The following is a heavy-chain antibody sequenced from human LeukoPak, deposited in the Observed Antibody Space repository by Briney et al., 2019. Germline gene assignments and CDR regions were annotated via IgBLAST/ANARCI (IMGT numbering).Heavy chain of an antibody. V-gene: IGHV3-66*02. J-gene: IGHJ6*03. CDR2: IYSGGST. Sequence: LAGGSLRLSCAAPGFTVSSNYMSWVRQAPGKGLEWVSVIYSGGSTYYADSVKGRFTISRDNSKNTLYLQMNSLRAEDTAVYYCARLNCGGDCLYYYYYMDVWGKGTTVTVSS. D-gene: IGHD2-21*01. CDR3: ARLNCGGDCLYYYYYMDV. CDR1: GFTVSSNY.